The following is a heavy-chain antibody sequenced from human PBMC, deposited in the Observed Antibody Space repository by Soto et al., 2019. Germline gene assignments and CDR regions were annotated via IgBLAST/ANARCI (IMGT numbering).Heavy chain of an antibody. V-gene: IGHV4-34*01. CDR3: ARRVIVVVPAAMPGWFDP. Sequence: QVQLQQWGAGLLKPSETLFLTCAVYGGSFSGYYWSWIRQPPGKGLEWIGEINHSGSTNYNPSLKSRVTISVDTSKNQFSLKLSSVTAADTAVYYCARRVIVVVPAAMPGWFDPWGQGTLVTVSS. CDR2: INHSGST. J-gene: IGHJ5*02. CDR1: GGSFSGYY. D-gene: IGHD2-2*01.